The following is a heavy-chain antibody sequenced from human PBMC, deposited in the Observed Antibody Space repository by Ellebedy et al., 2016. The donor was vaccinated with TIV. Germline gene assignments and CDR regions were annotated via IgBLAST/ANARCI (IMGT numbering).Heavy chain of an antibody. V-gene: IGHV4-34*01. Sequence: MPGGSLRLSCAVYGGSFSDNYWSWIRQPPGKGLEWIGEITHSGGTNYNPSLTSRVTISVETSKYQFSLKLSSVTAAETAVYYCASDHCSGNICPRLNWYFDLWGRGTLVTVSS. CDR3: ASDHCSGNICPRLNWYFDL. CDR2: ITHSGGT. CDR1: GGSFSDNY. J-gene: IGHJ2*01. D-gene: IGHD2-15*01.